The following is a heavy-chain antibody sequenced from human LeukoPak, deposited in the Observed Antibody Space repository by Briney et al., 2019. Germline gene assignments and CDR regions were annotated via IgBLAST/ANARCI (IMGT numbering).Heavy chain of an antibody. Sequence: PGGSLRLSCAASGFTFSSYWMHWVRQAPGKGLEWVSIIYSGGNTYYADSVKGRFTISRDNSKNTLYLQMNSLRAEDTAVYYCARVVTGAGIDNWGQGTLVTVSS. CDR3: ARVVTGAGIDN. D-gene: IGHD3-10*01. J-gene: IGHJ4*02. CDR1: GFTFSSYW. V-gene: IGHV3-53*01. CDR2: IYSGGNT.